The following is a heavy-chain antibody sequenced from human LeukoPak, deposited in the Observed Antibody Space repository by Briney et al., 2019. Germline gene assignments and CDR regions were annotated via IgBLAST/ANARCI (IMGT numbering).Heavy chain of an antibody. CDR1: GYTFTSYH. J-gene: IGHJ4*02. CDR2: INPSGGST. Sequence: ASVKVSCKASGYTFTSYHMHWVRQAPGQGLEWMGIINPSGGSTSYAQKFQGRVTMTRDTSTSTVYMELSSLRSEDTAVYYCARSRGFGGYYSVLDYWGQGTLVTVSS. V-gene: IGHV1-46*01. CDR3: ARSRGFGGYYSVLDY. D-gene: IGHD3-22*01.